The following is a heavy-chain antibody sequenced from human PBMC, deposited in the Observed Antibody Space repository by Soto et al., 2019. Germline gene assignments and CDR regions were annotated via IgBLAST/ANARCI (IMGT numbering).Heavy chain of an antibody. CDR3: AGSPLTTGAFDI. Sequence: ASVKVSCKASGYTFTSYGISWVRQAPGQGLEWMGWISAYNGNTNYAQKLQGRVTMTTDTSTSTAYMELRSLRSDDTAVYYCAGSPLTTGAFDIWGQGTMVTVSS. CDR1: GYTFTSYG. V-gene: IGHV1-18*01. D-gene: IGHD4-17*01. J-gene: IGHJ3*02. CDR2: ISAYNGNT.